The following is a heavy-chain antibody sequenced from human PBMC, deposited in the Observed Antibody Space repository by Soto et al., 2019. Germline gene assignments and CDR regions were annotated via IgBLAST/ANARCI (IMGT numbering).Heavy chain of an antibody. J-gene: IGHJ5*02. V-gene: IGHV4-39*01. CDR1: GGSISSSSYY. CDR2: IYYSGST. CDR3: ARQGVAGTSGRHSNSGGGWFDP. D-gene: IGHD6-19*01. Sequence: QLQLQESGPGLVKPSETLSLTCTVSGGSISSSSYYWGWIRQPPGKGPEWIGSIYYSGSTYYNPSLKSRVTISVDTSKNQFSLKLSSVTAADTAVYYCARQGVAGTSGRHSNSGGGWFDPWGQGTLVTVSS.